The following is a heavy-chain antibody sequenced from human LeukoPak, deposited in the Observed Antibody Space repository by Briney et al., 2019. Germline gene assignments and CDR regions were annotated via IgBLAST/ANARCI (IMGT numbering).Heavy chain of an antibody. Sequence: GASVKVSCKASGYTFTSYDINWVRQATGQGLEWMGWMNPNSGNTGYAQKFQGRVTITRNTSISTAYMELSSLRSEDTAVYYCARASRVSGETWFDPWGQGTLVTVSS. J-gene: IGHJ5*02. D-gene: IGHD3-10*01. CDR2: MNPNSGNT. CDR3: ARASRVSGETWFDP. CDR1: GYTFTSYD. V-gene: IGHV1-8*03.